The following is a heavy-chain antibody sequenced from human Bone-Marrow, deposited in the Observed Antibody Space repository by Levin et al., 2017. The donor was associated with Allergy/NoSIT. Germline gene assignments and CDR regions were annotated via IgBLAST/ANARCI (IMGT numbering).Heavy chain of an antibody. D-gene: IGHD4-17*01. CDR1: EFTFSDYE. Sequence: GESLKISCAASEFTFSDYEMNWVRQAPGRGLEWLSYVSKSGTIIYYADSVKGRFTVSRDNAKSSLYLQMNSLRAEDTARYYCAKAETTVMLDYSYFDVWGEGTAVTVSS. CDR2: VSKSGTII. V-gene: IGHV3-48*03. CDR3: AKAETTVMLDYSYFDV. J-gene: IGHJ6*03.